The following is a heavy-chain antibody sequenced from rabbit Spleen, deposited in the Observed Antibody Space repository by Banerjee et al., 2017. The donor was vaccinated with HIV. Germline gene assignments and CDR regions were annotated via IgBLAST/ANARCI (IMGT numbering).Heavy chain of an antibody. V-gene: IGHV1S45*01. CDR2: IYAGSGAST. D-gene: IGHD6-1*01. CDR3: ARDPAGYAYNDATSIHL. J-gene: IGHJ4*01. CDR1: GFSFSSRYW. Sequence: QQQLEESGGGLVTPGGTLTLTCKASGFSFSSRYWICWVRQAPGKGLEWIACIYAGSGASTYYASWAKGRFTISKTSSATVTLQMTSLTAADTATYFCARDPAGYAYNDATSIHLWGPGHPGHRL.